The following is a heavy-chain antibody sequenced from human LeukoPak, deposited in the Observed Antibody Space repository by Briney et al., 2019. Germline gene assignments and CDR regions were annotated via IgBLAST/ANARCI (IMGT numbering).Heavy chain of an antibody. V-gene: IGHV3-7*01. D-gene: IGHD3-22*01. Sequence: PSGTLSLTCTVSGDSMTHKWWSWVRQPPGKGLEWVANIKQDGSETYYVDSVKGRFTISRDDAKNSLYLQMNSLRAEDTAVYYCARLYQHDSSTYRPVDYWGQGTLVSVSS. J-gene: IGHJ4*02. CDR2: IKQDGSET. CDR1: GDSMTHKW. CDR3: ARLYQHDSSTYRPVDY.